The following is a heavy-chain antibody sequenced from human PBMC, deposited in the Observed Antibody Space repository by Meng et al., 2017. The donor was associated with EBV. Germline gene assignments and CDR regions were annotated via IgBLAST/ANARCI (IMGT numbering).Heavy chain of an antibody. Sequence: QVALVQSWAGVKKPGAPVKVSCKASGYTFTGYYMHWVRQSPGQGLEWMGRINPTSGGTNYAQKFQGRVTMTRDTSISTAYMELSRLRSDDTAVYYCARVGIAVAGTGDYWGQGTLVTVSS. CDR3: ARVGIAVAGTGDY. V-gene: IGHV1-2*06. J-gene: IGHJ4*02. CDR2: INPTSGGT. D-gene: IGHD6-19*01. CDR1: GYTFTGYY.